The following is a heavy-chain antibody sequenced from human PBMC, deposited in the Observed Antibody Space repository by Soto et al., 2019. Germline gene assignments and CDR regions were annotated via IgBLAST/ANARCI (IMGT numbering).Heavy chain of an antibody. V-gene: IGHV3-15*01. CDR1: GFTFSNAW. J-gene: IGHJ4*02. D-gene: IGHD1-20*01. Sequence: PGGSLRLSCAASGFTFSNAWMSLVRQAPGKGLEWVGRIKSKTDGGTTDYAAPVKGRFTISRDDSKNTLYLQMNSLKTEDTDVYYCTTDLGGHNWNQMPDYWGQGSLVTVSS. CDR3: TTDLGGHNWNQMPDY. CDR2: IKSKTDGGTT.